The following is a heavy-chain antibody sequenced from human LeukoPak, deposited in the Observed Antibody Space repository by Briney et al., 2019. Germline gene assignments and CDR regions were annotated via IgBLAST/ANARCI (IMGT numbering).Heavy chain of an antibody. V-gene: IGHV1-2*02. Sequence: GASVKVSCKASGYTFTDYYMHWVRQAPGQGLEWMGWINPNSGGTNYAQKFQGRVTMTRDTSISTAYMELSRLRSDDTAVYYCARGVRELIVRSAWFDPWGQGTLVTVSS. CDR1: GYTFTDYY. CDR2: INPNSGGT. D-gene: IGHD3-10*01. J-gene: IGHJ5*02. CDR3: ARGVRELIVRSAWFDP.